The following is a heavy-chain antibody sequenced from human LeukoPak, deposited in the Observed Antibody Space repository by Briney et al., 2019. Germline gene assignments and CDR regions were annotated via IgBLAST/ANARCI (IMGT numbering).Heavy chain of an antibody. V-gene: IGHV3-30*18. CDR3: AKDSGYYGMDV. CDR1: GFTFSSYG. Sequence: GGSLRLSCAAPGFTFSSYGMHWVRQAPGKGLEWVAVISYDGSNKYYADSVKGRFTISRDNSKNTLYLQMNSLRAEDTAVYYCAKDSGYYGMDVWGQGTTVTVSS. J-gene: IGHJ6*02. CDR2: ISYDGSNK.